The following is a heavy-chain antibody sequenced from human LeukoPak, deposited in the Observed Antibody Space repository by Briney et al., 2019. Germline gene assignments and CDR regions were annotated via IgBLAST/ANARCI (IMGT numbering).Heavy chain of an antibody. CDR1: VGTFSSYA. J-gene: IGHJ4*02. V-gene: IGHV1-69*04. CDR3: ARSLSGSYVFPYYFDY. Sequence: ASVKVSCKASVGTFSSYAISWVRQAPGQGLEWMGRSIPILGIANYAQKFQGRVTITADKSTSTAYMELSSLRSEDTAVYYCARSLSGSYVFPYYFDYWGQGTLVTVSS. D-gene: IGHD1-26*01. CDR2: SIPILGIA.